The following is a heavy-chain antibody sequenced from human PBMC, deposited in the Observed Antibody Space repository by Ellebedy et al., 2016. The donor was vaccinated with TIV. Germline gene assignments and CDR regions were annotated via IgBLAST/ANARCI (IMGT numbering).Heavy chain of an antibody. CDR1: GFTFTDYY. Sequence: GGSLRLSCAASGFTFTDYYMSWVRQVPGKGPEWLSYISPSSSHTNYADSVKGRFTVSRDNVKNSVYLQMNSLRAEDTAVYYCAGVAAAGIPGIDYWGQGTLVTVSS. D-gene: IGHD6-13*01. CDR2: ISPSSSHT. J-gene: IGHJ4*02. CDR3: AGVAAAGIPGIDY. V-gene: IGHV3-11*03.